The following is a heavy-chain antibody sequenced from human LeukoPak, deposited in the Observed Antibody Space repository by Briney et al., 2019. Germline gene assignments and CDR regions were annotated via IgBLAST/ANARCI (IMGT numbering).Heavy chain of an antibody. CDR3: ARAQELLRFSIYFQH. D-gene: IGHD1-26*01. CDR2: INPNSGGT. J-gene: IGHJ1*01. Sequence: ASVKVSCKASGYTFTVYYMHWVRQAPGQGLKWMGRINPNSGGTNYAQKFQGRVTMTRDTSISTAYMELSRLRSDDTAVYYCARAQELLRFSIYFQHWGQGTLVTVSS. CDR1: GYTFTVYY. V-gene: IGHV1-2*06.